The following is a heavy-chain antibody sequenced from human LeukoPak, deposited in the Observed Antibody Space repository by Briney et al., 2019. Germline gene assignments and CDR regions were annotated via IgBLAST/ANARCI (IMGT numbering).Heavy chain of an antibody. CDR3: AKSGGYGVIDY. Sequence: SETLSLTCTVSGASVSGSPYYWGWIRQPPGKGLEWIRSIYSSGSTSFNASLQSRVTISLETSKYLIPLTLHSVTAADMAIYYCAKSGGYGVIDYWGQGTLVTVSS. D-gene: IGHD1-26*01. CDR2: IYSSGST. V-gene: IGHV4-39*01. CDR1: GASVSGSPYY. J-gene: IGHJ4*02.